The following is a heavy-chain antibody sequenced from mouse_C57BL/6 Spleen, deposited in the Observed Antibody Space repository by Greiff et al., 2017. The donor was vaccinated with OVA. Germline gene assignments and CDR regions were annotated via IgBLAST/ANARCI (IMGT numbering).Heavy chain of an antibody. V-gene: IGHV1-55*01. Sequence: QVQLQQPGAELVKPGASVKMSCKASGYTFTSYWITWVKQRPGQGLEWIGDIYPGSGSTNYTEKFKSKATLTVDTSSSTAYMRLSSLTSEDTAVDDCAREDYCDSNWGQGTTLTVSS. CDR2: IYPGSGST. CDR1: GYTFTSYW. D-gene: IGHD1-1*01. J-gene: IGHJ2*01. CDR3: AREDYCDSN.